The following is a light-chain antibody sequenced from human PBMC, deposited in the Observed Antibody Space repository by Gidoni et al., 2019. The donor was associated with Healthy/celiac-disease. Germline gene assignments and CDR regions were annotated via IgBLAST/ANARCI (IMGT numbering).Light chain of an antibody. Sequence: SSELTQDTAVSVALGQTVRITCQGDSLRSYYASWYQQKPGQAPVLVIYGKTNRPSGIPDRFSGSSSGNTASLTITGAQAEDEADYYCNSRDSSGNHLGVFGGGTKLTVL. CDR3: NSRDSSGNHLGV. CDR1: SLRSYY. V-gene: IGLV3-19*01. CDR2: GKT. J-gene: IGLJ3*02.